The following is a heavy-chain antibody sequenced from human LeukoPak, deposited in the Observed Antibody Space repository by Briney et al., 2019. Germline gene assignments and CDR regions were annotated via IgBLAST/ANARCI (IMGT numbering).Heavy chain of an antibody. J-gene: IGHJ4*02. D-gene: IGHD6-19*01. CDR2: IYYSGST. CDR1: GCSISSSSYY. CDR3: ARNAVAGRHFDY. V-gene: IGHV4-39*01. Sequence: SETLSLTCTVSGCSISSSSYYWGWLRQPPGKGLEWIGSIYYSGSTYYNPSLKSRVTISVDTSKNQFSLKLSSVTAADTAVYYCARNAVAGRHFDYWGQGTLVTVSS.